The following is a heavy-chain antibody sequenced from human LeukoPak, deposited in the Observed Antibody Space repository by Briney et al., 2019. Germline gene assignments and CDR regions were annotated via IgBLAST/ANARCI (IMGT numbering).Heavy chain of an antibody. Sequence: SETLSLTCTVSGGSISSSSYYWGWIRQPPGKGLEWIGSIDYSGGTYYNPSLKSRVTISVDTSKNQFSLKLSSVTAADTAVYYCARQLGSVGIDYWGQGTLVTVSS. CDR3: ARQLGSVGIDY. CDR1: GGSISSSSYY. D-gene: IGHD1-26*01. CDR2: IDYSGGT. J-gene: IGHJ4*02. V-gene: IGHV4-39*01.